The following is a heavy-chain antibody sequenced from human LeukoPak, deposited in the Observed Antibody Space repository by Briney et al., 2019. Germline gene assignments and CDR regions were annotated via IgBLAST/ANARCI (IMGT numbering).Heavy chain of an antibody. D-gene: IGHD1-20*01. CDR2: FDPEDGEI. V-gene: IGHV1-24*01. J-gene: IGHJ4*02. Sequence: ASVKVSCKVSGHTLTELSMHWVRQAPGKGLEWMGGFDPEDGEIMYAQKFQGRVTMTDDTSTDTAYMELSSLRSEDTAVYYCVTAVTGTEWWGQETLVTVSS. CDR3: VTAVTGTEW. CDR1: GHTLTELS.